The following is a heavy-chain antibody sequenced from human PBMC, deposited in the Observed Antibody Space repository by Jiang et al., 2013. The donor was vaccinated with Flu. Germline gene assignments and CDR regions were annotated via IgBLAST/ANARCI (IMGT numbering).Heavy chain of an antibody. CDR1: GGSIRTRSYC. CDR2: IYSSGTT. J-gene: IGHJ4*02. V-gene: IGHV4-39*02. CDR3: ARRSSGGVTGDPIDY. D-gene: IGHD3-9*01. Sequence: GPGLVKPSETLSLTCIVSGGSIRTRSYCWGWIRQPPGKGLEWIGSIYSSGTTYFNPSLKGRVTISVDTSRNHFSLNVSSVTAADTAVYYCARRSSGGVTGDPIDYWGQGTLVTVSS.